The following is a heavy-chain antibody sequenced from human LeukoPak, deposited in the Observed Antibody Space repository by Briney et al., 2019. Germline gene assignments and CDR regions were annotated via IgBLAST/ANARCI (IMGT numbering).Heavy chain of an antibody. Sequence: SETLSLTCSVSGGSISSYYWSWIRQPPGKGLEWIGYIYSSGSTNYNPSLKSRVTISVDTSKTQFSLRLSSVTAADTAVYYCARGYYDFWSGAHNYFDYWGQGTLVTVSS. V-gene: IGHV4-59*12. CDR2: IYSSGST. CDR3: ARGYYDFWSGAHNYFDY. CDR1: GGSISSYY. J-gene: IGHJ4*02. D-gene: IGHD3-3*01.